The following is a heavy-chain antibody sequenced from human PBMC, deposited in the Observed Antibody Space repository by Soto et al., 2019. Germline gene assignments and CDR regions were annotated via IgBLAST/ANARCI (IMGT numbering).Heavy chain of an antibody. CDR3: ARDSIDLWSCYYTGIVF. CDR1: SGSFTSGSYY. V-gene: IGHV4-61*01. CDR2: IYYSVST. D-gene: IGHD3-3*01. Sequence: SETLSLTRTVSSGSFTSGSYYWSWIRQPPGKGLEWIVYIYYSVSTNYNPSLKSRVTISVDTSKNQFSLKLSSVTAADTAVYYCARDSIDLWSCYYTGIVFWGQGTLVTVSS. J-gene: IGHJ4*02.